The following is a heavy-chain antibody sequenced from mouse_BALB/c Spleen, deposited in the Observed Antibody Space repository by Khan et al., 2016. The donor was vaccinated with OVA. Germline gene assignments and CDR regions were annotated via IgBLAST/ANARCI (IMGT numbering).Heavy chain of an antibody. CDR3: ARYDYDYDGAFAY. CDR2: ITYSGST. J-gene: IGHJ3*01. V-gene: IGHV3-8*02. Sequence: EVKLEESGPSLVKPSQTLSLTCSVTGDSITSGYWNWIRKFPGNKLEYMGYITYSGSTYYNPSLKSRSPITRDTAKNQYYLQLNSVTTEDTATYYCARYDYDYDGAFAYWGQGTLVTVSA. CDR1: GDSITSGY. D-gene: IGHD2-4*01.